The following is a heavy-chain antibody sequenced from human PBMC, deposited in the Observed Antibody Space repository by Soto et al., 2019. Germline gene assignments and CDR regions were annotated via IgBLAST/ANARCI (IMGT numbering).Heavy chain of an antibody. CDR1: DSPTSNYY. J-gene: IGHJ4*01. D-gene: IGHD3-22*01. CDR2: IYYTGTT. CDR3: ARLGGYYQAFNI. V-gene: IGHV4-59*08. Sequence: PSETLSLTCTVSDSPTSNYYWGWFRQPPGLGLEWVGYIYYTGTTTYNPSLRSRVAISLDASKSQFSLNLRSVTAADTAVYYCARLGGYYQAFNIWGPGALVTVSS.